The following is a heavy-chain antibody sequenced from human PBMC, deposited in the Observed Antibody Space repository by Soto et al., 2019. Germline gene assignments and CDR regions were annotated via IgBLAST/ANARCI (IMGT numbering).Heavy chain of an antibody. CDR2: IYSGGST. V-gene: IGHV3-66*01. CDR3: ARGGSNSWYWTYYFDY. CDR1: GFTVSSNY. J-gene: IGHJ4*02. Sequence: EVQLVESGGGLVQPGGSLRLSCAASGFTVSSNYMSWVRQAPGKGLEWVSVIYSGGSTYYADSVKGRFTISRDNSKNTLYLQMNSLRAEDTAVYYCARGGSNSWYWTYYFDYWGQGTLVTVSS. D-gene: IGHD6-13*01.